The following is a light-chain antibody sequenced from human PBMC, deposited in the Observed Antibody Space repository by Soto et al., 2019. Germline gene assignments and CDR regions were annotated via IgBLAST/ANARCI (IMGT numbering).Light chain of an antibody. CDR2: LGS. Sequence: DIVMTQSPLSLPVTPGEPASISCRSSQSLLHSNGYNYLDWYLQKPGQSPQLLIYLGSHRASGFPDRFSGSGSGTDFTLKISRVEAEDVGVYYCMQALQTWTFGQGTKV. CDR3: MQALQTWT. CDR1: QSLLHSNGYNY. J-gene: IGKJ1*01. V-gene: IGKV2-28*01.